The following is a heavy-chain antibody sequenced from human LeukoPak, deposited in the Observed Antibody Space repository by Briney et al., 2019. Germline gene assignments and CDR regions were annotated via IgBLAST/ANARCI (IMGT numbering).Heavy chain of an antibody. CDR1: GFTFSSYA. CDR2: ISYDGSNK. J-gene: IGHJ6*02. Sequence: GRSLRLSCAASGFTFSSYAMHWVRQAPGKGLEWVAVISYDGSNKYYADSVKGRFTISRDNSKNTLYLQMNSLRAEDTAVYYCARDHRIVAGHYYYGMDVWGQGTTVTVSS. V-gene: IGHV3-30-3*01. CDR3: ARDHRIVAGHYYYGMDV. D-gene: IGHD2-15*01.